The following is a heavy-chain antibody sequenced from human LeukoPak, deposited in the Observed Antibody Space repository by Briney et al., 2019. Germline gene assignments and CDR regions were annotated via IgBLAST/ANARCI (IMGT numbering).Heavy chain of an antibody. J-gene: IGHJ4*02. CDR3: ARGYCSSTSCYIFDY. Sequence: SETLSLTCTVSGGSISSYYWSWIRQPPGKGLEWLGYIYYSGSTNYNPSLKSRVTISVDTSKNQFSLKLSSVTAADTAVYYCARGYCSSTSCYIFDYWGQGTLVTVSS. V-gene: IGHV4-59*01. D-gene: IGHD2-2*01. CDR2: IYYSGST. CDR1: GGSISSYY.